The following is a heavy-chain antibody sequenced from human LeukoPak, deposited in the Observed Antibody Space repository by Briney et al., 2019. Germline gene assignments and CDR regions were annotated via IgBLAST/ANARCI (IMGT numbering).Heavy chain of an antibody. V-gene: IGHV3-30*03. CDR2: ISYDGSNK. Sequence: GGSLRLSCAASGFTFSSYGMHWVRQAPGKGLEWVAVISYDGSNKYYADSVKGRFSISRDNAKNSLFLQMSSLRAEDTALYYCARDGPTRVGNYNYYYMDVWGKGTTVTVSS. D-gene: IGHD4-11*01. CDR3: ARDGPTRVGNYNYYYMDV. CDR1: GFTFSSYG. J-gene: IGHJ6*03.